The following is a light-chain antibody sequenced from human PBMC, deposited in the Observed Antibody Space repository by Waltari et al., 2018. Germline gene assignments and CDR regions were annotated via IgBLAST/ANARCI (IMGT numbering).Light chain of an antibody. CDR3: QHYHGWPLT. Sequence: EIVMTQSPATLSVSPGEGATLSCRASQSVGDNLAWYQQKPDQAPRLLIYGASTRATAIPARFSGSGSGTEFTLTISSLQSEDFAVYYCQHYHGWPLTFSGGTRVEIK. CDR2: GAS. CDR1: QSVGDN. J-gene: IGKJ4*01. V-gene: IGKV3-15*01.